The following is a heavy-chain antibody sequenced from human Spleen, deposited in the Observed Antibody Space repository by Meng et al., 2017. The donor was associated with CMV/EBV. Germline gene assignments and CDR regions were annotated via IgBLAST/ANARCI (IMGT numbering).Heavy chain of an antibody. CDR3: ARGDSSGYYNIGSY. V-gene: IGHV1-2*02. CDR1: GYTFTGYY. Sequence: ASVKVSCKASGYTFTGYYMHWVRQAPGQGLEWMGWINPNSGGTNYAQKFQGRVTMTRDTSISTAYMEVSRLRSDDTAVYYCARGDSSGYYNIGSYWGQGTLVTVSS. D-gene: IGHD6-19*01. CDR2: INPNSGGT. J-gene: IGHJ4*02.